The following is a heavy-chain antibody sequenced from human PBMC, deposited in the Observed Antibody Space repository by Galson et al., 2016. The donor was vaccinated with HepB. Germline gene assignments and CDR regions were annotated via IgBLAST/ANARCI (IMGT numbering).Heavy chain of an antibody. Sequence: SLRLSCAASGFIFNDYAMHWVRQAPGKGLEWVSGIDWNSGSVDYADSVRGPFTISRDNARSSLHLQMNNLRAEDTAFYYCGKGRTMIRGGIDYWGQGILVIVSS. CDR1: GFIFNDYA. V-gene: IGHV3-9*01. CDR2: IDWNSGSV. J-gene: IGHJ4*02. CDR3: GKGRTMIRGGIDY. D-gene: IGHD3-10*01.